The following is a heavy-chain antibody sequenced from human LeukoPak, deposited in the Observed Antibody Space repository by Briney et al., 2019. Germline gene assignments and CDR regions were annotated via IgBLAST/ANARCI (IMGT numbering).Heavy chain of an antibody. CDR1: GFTFSSYW. CDR2: ISSSSSYI. Sequence: GGSLRLSCAASGFTFSSYWMHWVRQAPGKGLVWVSSISSSSSYIYYADSVKGRFTISRDNAKNSLYLQMNSLRAEDTAVYYCARVWVTTFGFDYWGQGTLVTVSS. V-gene: IGHV3-21*01. J-gene: IGHJ4*02. D-gene: IGHD2/OR15-2a*01. CDR3: ARVWVTTFGFDY.